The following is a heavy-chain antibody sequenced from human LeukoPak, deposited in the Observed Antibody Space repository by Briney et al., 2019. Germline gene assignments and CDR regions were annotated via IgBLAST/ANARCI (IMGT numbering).Heavy chain of an antibody. V-gene: IGHV3-7*01. J-gene: IGHJ4*02. Sequence: GGSLRLSCAASGFTFSNHWMSWVRQAPGNGLEWVASINPDGSEKYYVDSVKGRFTISRDNAKNSMYLQMNSLRAEDTAMYYCARGHYGLDYWGQGTLVTVSS. CDR2: INPDGSEK. CDR1: GFTFSNHW. D-gene: IGHD4-17*01. CDR3: ARGHYGLDY.